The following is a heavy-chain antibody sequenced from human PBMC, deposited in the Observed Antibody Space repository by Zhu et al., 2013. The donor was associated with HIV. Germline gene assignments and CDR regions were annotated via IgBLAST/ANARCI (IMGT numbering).Heavy chain of an antibody. Sequence: QVQLVQSGGEMKRPGASVKVSCKASGYTFTSYGITWVRQAPGQGLEWMGWIRSSPANTKYAQKFQGRVIMTTDTSTRAAYLELGSLRSDDSAVYYCARVRSLSGAFDLWGQGTMVTVSS. CDR2: IRSSPANT. V-gene: IGHV1-18*01. CDR3: ARVRSLSGAFDL. CDR1: GYTFTSYG. J-gene: IGHJ3*01. D-gene: IGHD3-10*01.